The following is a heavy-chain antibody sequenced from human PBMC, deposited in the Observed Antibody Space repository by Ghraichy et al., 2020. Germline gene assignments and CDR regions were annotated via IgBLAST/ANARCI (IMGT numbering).Heavy chain of an antibody. D-gene: IGHD1-1*01. Sequence: GGSLRLSFATSGFTFSSKWMCWVRQSPGKGLEWLANIKYDGSENSYVDSVRGRFTISRDNAKNSLYLQMNSLRAEDTAVYYCATDNFRAPGVWGQGTLVTVSS. J-gene: IGHJ4*02. CDR1: GFTFSSKW. CDR3: ATDNFRAPGV. CDR2: IKYDGSEN. V-gene: IGHV3-7*02.